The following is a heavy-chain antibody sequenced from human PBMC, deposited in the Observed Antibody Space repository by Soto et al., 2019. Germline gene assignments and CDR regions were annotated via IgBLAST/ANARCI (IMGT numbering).Heavy chain of an antibody. Sequence: GGSLRLSCAASGFTFNSYAMSWVRQAPGKGLEWVSTIIGSGGSTYYADSVKGRFSVSRDNSKNTLYLQMNSLRAEDTAVYYCAKDRNYYDTSGYDYWGQGTLVTVS. CDR2: IIGSGGST. CDR1: GFTFNSYA. J-gene: IGHJ4*02. D-gene: IGHD3-22*01. V-gene: IGHV3-23*01. CDR3: AKDRNYYDTSGYDY.